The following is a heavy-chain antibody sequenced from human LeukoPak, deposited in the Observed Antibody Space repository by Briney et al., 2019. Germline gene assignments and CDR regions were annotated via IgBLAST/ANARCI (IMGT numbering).Heavy chain of an antibody. Sequence: QPGGSLRLSCAASAFTFSSYATSWVRQAPGKGLEWVSAISGSGGSTYYADSVKGRFTISRDNSKNTLYLQMNSLRAEDTAVYYCAKYITTVAYCSSDSCYPDYWGQGTLVTVAS. J-gene: IGHJ4*02. D-gene: IGHD2-15*01. V-gene: IGHV3-23*01. CDR2: ISGSGGST. CDR3: AKYITTVAYCSSDSCYPDY. CDR1: AFTFSSYA.